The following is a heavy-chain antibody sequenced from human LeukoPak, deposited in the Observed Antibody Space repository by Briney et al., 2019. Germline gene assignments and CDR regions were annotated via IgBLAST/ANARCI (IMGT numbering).Heavy chain of an antibody. V-gene: IGHV3-7*01. CDR2: IKGDESDD. Sequence: PGGSLRLSCAASGFPFSSYEMNWVRQAPGKGLEWVANIKGDESDDHYVASVRGRFTISRDNAKRSLYLQMNNLRAEDTGVYYCARVADYDFLSGYYSPFDHWGQGVLVIVSS. CDR1: GFPFSSYE. J-gene: IGHJ4*02. D-gene: IGHD3-3*01. CDR3: ARVADYDFLSGYYSPFDH.